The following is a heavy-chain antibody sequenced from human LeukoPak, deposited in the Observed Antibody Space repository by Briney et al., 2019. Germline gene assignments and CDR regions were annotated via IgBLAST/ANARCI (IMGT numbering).Heavy chain of an antibody. CDR3: ARLDSFSPSY. CDR2: IDYSGST. V-gene: IGHV4-39*01. Sequence: SDTPSLTCTVSGGSISSSSYYWGWIRQPPGKGLEWIGSIDYSGSTYYNPSLKSRVTISVDTSENQFSLKLSSVTAADTAVYYCARLDSFSPSYWGQGTLVTVSS. J-gene: IGHJ4*02. CDR1: GGSISSSSYY. D-gene: IGHD3-22*01.